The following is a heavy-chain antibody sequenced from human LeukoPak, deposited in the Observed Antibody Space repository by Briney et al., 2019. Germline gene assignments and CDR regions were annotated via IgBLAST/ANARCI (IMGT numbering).Heavy chain of an antibody. CDR3: ARVGMDV. CDR1: GFTFSEAW. CDR2: IQSKTDGGPT. J-gene: IGHJ6*02. V-gene: IGHV3-15*01. Sequence: GGSLRLSCATSGFTFSEAWMSWVRQAPGKGLEWVGRIQSKTDGGPTEYAAPVKGRFTISRDDSKSTLYLQMNSLRAEDTAVYYCARVGMDVWGQGTTVTVSS.